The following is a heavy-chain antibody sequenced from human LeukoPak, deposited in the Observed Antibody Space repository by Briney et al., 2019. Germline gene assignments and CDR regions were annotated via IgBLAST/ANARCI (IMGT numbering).Heavy chain of an antibody. Sequence: GGSLRLSCAASGFTFSSYAMHWVRQAPGKGLEWVAVISYDGSNKYYAVSVKGRFTISRDNSKNTLYLQMNSLRAEDTAVYYCARGGLTIVGATDCDYWGQGTLVTVSS. CDR2: ISYDGSNK. CDR3: ARGGLTIVGATDCDY. CDR1: GFTFSSYA. D-gene: IGHD1-26*01. V-gene: IGHV3-30-3*01. J-gene: IGHJ4*02.